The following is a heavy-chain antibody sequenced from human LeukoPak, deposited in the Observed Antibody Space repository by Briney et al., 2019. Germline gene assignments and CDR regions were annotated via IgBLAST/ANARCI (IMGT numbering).Heavy chain of an antibody. Sequence: ASVKVSCKASGYTFTSYDINWVRQATGQGLEWMGWMNPNSGNTGYAQKFQGRVTMTRNTSISTAYMELSSLRSEDTAVYYCARMALTGYYRVKWFDPWGQGTLVPVSS. V-gene: IGHV1-8*01. D-gene: IGHD3-9*01. CDR3: ARMALTGYYRVKWFDP. CDR2: MNPNSGNT. J-gene: IGHJ5*02. CDR1: GYTFTSYD.